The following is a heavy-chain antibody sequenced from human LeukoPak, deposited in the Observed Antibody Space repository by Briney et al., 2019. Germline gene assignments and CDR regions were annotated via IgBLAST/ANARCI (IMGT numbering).Heavy chain of an antibody. CDR1: GGSISSHY. D-gene: IGHD3-9*01. Sequence: SETLSLTCTVSGGSISSHYWSWIRQPPGKGLEWIGYIYYSGSTNYNPSLKSRVTISVDTSKNQFSLKLSSVTAADTAVYYCARGYYDILTGYYMAYYFDYWGQGTLVTVPS. V-gene: IGHV4-59*11. CDR2: IYYSGST. CDR3: ARGYYDILTGYYMAYYFDY. J-gene: IGHJ4*02.